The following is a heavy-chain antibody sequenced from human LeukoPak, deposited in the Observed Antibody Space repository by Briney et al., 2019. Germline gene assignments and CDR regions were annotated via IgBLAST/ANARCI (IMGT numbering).Heavy chain of an antibody. CDR1: GHTFTSYG. J-gene: IGHJ5*02. Sequence: ASVKVSCKASGHTFTSYGISWVRQAPGQGLEWMGWISAYNGNTNYAQKLQGRVTMTTDTSTSTAYMELRSLRSDDTAVYYCARVPGTYYDFWTRYSWFDPWGQGTLVTVSS. CDR3: ARVPGTYYDFWTRYSWFDP. CDR2: ISAYNGNT. D-gene: IGHD3-3*01. V-gene: IGHV1-18*01.